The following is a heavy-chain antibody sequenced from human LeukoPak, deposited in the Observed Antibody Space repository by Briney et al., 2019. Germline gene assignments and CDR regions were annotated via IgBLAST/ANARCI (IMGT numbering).Heavy chain of an antibody. CDR3: ARAFQSLGGLSLPDY. V-gene: IGHV7-4-1*02. Sequence: ASVKVSCKASGYTFTNYAMNWVRQAPGQGLEWMGWIHPSTGNPTYAQGLTGRFVFSLATSVSTTSLQITSLKAEDTAVYFCARAFQSLGGLSLPDYWGQGTLVTVSS. CDR1: GYTFTNYA. D-gene: IGHD3-16*02. J-gene: IGHJ4*02. CDR2: IHPSTGNP.